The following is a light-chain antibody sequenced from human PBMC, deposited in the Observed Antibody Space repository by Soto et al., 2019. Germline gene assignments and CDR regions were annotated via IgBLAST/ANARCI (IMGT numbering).Light chain of an antibody. CDR1: TSNIGSNT. Sequence: QTVVTQSPSASGTPGQRVTISCSGSTSNIGSNTVNWYLQLPGTAPKLLIYTNNQRPSGVPDRFSGSKSGTSASLAISGLQSEDEADYYCATWDGAMNAWVFGGGTKVTVL. CDR3: ATWDGAMNAWV. CDR2: TNN. V-gene: IGLV1-44*01. J-gene: IGLJ3*02.